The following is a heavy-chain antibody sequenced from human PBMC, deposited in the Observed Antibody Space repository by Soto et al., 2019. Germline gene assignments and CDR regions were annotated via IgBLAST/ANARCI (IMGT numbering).Heavy chain of an antibody. V-gene: IGHV3-7*03. CDR1: GFSLIPYW. CDR3: ARGGVHYYDNSFDY. D-gene: IGHD3-22*01. CDR2: IKQDGSER. J-gene: IGHJ4*02. Sequence: EVLLVESGGGLVQPGGSLRLSCAASGFSLIPYWMSWVRQAPGKGLEWVANIKQDGSERNYVNSVKGRFTISRDNAKNSVYLEMNSLRAEDTAVYYCARGGVHYYDNSFDYWGQGTLVNVSS.